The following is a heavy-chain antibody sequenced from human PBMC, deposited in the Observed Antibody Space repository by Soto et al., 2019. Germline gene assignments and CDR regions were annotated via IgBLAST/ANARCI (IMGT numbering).Heavy chain of an antibody. Sequence: EVQLVESGGGLVQPGGFLRLSCAASGFTVSSNYMSWVRQAPGKGLEWVSVIYSGGSTYYADSVKGRFTISRDNSKNTLYLQMNSLRAEDTAVYYCARVDDGSGRNYYYYYYMDVWGKGTTVTVSS. J-gene: IGHJ6*03. CDR3: ARVDDGSGRNYYYYYYMDV. CDR1: GFTVSSNY. V-gene: IGHV3-66*01. D-gene: IGHD3-10*01. CDR2: IYSGGST.